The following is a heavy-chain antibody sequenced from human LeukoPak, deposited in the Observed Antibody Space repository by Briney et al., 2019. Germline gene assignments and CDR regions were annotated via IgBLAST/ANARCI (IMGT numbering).Heavy chain of an antibody. J-gene: IGHJ5*02. CDR1: GGSISSYY. CDR3: APKNDFDP. CDR2: IDSSGNT. V-gene: IGHV4-4*07. Sequence: SETLSLTCTVSGGSISSYYWSWIRQPAGEGLEWIGRIDSSGNTNYSPSLKSRLTMSVDTSKNQFSLKLSSVTAADTAVYYCAPKNDFDPWGQGTLVTVSS.